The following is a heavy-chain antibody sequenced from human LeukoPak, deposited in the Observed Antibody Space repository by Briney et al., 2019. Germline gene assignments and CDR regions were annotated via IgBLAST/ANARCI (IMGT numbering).Heavy chain of an antibody. Sequence: GESLRLSCVASGFTFDTFAMSWVRQAPGKGLEWVSGIGNTETYYADSVKGRFTISRDNSKSTIYLHMNNLRAEDTARYYCARDGQAFNSNWDYFEYWGQGTPVTVSS. CDR2: IGNTET. CDR1: GFTFDTFA. J-gene: IGHJ4*02. D-gene: IGHD7-27*01. V-gene: IGHV3-23*01. CDR3: ARDGQAFNSNWDYFEY.